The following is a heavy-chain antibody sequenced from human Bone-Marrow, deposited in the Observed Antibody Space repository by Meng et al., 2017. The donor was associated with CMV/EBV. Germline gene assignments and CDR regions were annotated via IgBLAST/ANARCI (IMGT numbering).Heavy chain of an antibody. D-gene: IGHD6-13*01. J-gene: IGHJ4*02. CDR1: GFTFSTFS. Sequence: GESLKISCAASGFTFSTFSMSWVRQAPGKGLEWVSVISVTDGNTYYADSVKGLFTMSRDNSKNTLYLQMNSLRAEDTAVYYCAKDSPYHASSWHSVDYWGQGTLVTVSS. V-gene: IGHV3-23*01. CDR3: AKDSPYHASSWHSVDY. CDR2: ISVTDGNT.